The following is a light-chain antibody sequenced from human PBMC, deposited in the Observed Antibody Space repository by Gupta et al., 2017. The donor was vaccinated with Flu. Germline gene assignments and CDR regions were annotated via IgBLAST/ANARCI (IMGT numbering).Light chain of an antibody. CDR2: GAS. CDR3: QQDGSSLYT. Sequence: EIVLTQSPGTLSLSPGERATLSCRASQSVSSSSLAWYQQIPGQAPRLLIYGASTRATGIPDRFSGSGSGTDFTLTISRLEPEDFAVYYCQQDGSSLYTFGQGTKLEIK. J-gene: IGKJ2*01. CDR1: QSVSSSS. V-gene: IGKV3-20*01.